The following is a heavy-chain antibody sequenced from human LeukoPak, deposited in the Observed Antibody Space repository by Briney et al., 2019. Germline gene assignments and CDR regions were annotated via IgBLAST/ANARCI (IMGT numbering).Heavy chain of an antibody. J-gene: IGHJ4*02. D-gene: IGHD2-15*01. Sequence: GGSLRLSCAASGFTFSLYGMHWVRQAPGKGLEWVAIITYDGDYTYYADSVKGRFTISRDNSKNTLYLQMDSLRAEDTAVYYCAKDNCSGGTCYTYFDNWGQGTLVTVSS. CDR3: AKDNCSGGTCYTYFDN. CDR1: GFTFSLYG. CDR2: ITYDGDYT. V-gene: IGHV3-30*18.